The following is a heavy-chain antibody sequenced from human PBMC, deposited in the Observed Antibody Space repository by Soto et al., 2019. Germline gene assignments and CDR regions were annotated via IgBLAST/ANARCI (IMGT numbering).Heavy chain of an antibody. CDR1: GGSMSNNNDY. Sequence: QPQLQESGPGLVKPSETLSLTCSVSGGSMSNNNDYWGWIRQPPGKGLEWIGSIHYSESTNYNPSLKSRVTISVDTSKKQFSLKLTSVTAADTAVYYCARQVSWWVGAFNWGQGTLVTVS. CDR3: ARQVSWWVGAFN. V-gene: IGHV4-39*01. J-gene: IGHJ4*02. CDR2: IHYSEST. D-gene: IGHD1-26*01.